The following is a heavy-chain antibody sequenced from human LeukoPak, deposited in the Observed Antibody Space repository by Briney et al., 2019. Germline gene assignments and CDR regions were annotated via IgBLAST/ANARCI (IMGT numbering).Heavy chain of an antibody. D-gene: IGHD3-10*01. CDR1: GFSFDTHG. V-gene: IGHV3-33*01. Sequence: QPGRSLRLSCAASGFSFDTHGMHWVRQAPGKGLEWVAVIWYDGSKKYYADSVKGRFTISRDNSKRSLFLQMNSLRAEETALCCCASDVFADSIGGSFRFWGQGPLVTVSS. CDR3: ASDVFADSIGGSFRF. J-gene: IGHJ4*02. CDR2: IWYDGSKK.